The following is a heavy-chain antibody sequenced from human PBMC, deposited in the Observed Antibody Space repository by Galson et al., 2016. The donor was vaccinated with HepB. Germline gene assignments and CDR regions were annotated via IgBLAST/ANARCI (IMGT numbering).Heavy chain of an antibody. V-gene: IGHV3-15*01. Sequence: SLRLSCAVSQLPLTNAWMSWVRQAPGKGLEWVGRIKNKVDGGTIDYAAPVRGRFTISIDDSKNTLHLQMNSLKTEDTAVYYGTTDNGRLAFDVWGPGTKVTVSS. CDR1: QLPLTNAW. CDR2: IKNKVDGGTI. D-gene: IGHD2-8*01. J-gene: IGHJ3*01. CDR3: TTDNGRLAFDV.